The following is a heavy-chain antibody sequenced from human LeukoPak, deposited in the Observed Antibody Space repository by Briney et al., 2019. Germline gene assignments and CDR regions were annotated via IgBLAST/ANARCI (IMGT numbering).Heavy chain of an antibody. J-gene: IGHJ4*02. CDR3: ARDQTGSEGIIDY. CDR1: GGSISSYY. V-gene: IGHV4-59*01. CDR2: IYYSGST. Sequence: SETLSFTCTVSGGSISSYYWSWIRQPPGKGLEWVGYIYYSGSTNYNPSLKSRVTISVDTSKNQFSLKLSSVTAADTAVYYCARDQTGSEGIIDYWGQGTLVTVSS. D-gene: IGHD3-10*01.